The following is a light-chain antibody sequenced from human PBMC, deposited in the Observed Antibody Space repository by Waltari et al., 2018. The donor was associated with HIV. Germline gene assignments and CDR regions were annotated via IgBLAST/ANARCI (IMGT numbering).Light chain of an antibody. V-gene: IGLV1-44*01. CDR3: AAWDDSLNAV. Sequence: QSVLTQPPSASGPPGQRVTLSCSGSHSTIATTTVNSYQQLPGTAPKLLIYSNSRRPSGVPDRFSGSKSGTSASLAISGLQSEDEADYYCAAWDDSLNAVFGGGTKLTVL. CDR1: HSTIATTT. CDR2: SNS. J-gene: IGLJ2*01.